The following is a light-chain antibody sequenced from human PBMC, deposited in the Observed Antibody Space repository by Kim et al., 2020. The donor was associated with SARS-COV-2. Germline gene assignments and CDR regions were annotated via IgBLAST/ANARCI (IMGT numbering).Light chain of an antibody. J-gene: IGKJ1*01. V-gene: IGKV1-27*01. CDR2: AAS. Sequence: ASGGDGVTSTCRASQDIANYLAWYQQKPGKVPKLLVYAASALKSGVPSRFSGRRSGTDFTLTISNLQPEDVATYYCQKYDSAPWTFGQGTKVDIK. CDR1: QDIANY. CDR3: QKYDSAPWT.